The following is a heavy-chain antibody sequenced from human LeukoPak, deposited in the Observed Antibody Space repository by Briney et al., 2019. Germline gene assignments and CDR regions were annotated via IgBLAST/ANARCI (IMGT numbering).Heavy chain of an antibody. Sequence: GRSLRLSCAASGFTFDDYAMHWVRQAPGKGLESVSGISWNSGSIGYADSVKGRFTISRDNAKNSLYLQMNSLRAEDTALYYCAKDISGAPTHFDYWGQGTLVTVSS. CDR3: AKDISGAPTHFDY. CDR2: ISWNSGSI. V-gene: IGHV3-9*01. J-gene: IGHJ4*02. CDR1: GFTFDDYA. D-gene: IGHD1-26*01.